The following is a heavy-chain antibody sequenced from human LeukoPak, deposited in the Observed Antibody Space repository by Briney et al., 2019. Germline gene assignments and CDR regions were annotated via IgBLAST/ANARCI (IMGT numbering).Heavy chain of an antibody. CDR3: VARTPHARYYDSSGYYTMPLDY. V-gene: IGHV3-30-3*01. J-gene: IGHJ4*02. CDR1: GFTFSSYA. D-gene: IGHD3-22*01. Sequence: PGGSLRLSCAASGFTFSSYAMHWVRQAPGKGLEWVAVISYDGSNKYYADSVKGRFTISRDNSKNTLYLQMNSLRAEDTAVYYCVARTPHARYYDSSGYYTMPLDYWGQGTLVTVSS. CDR2: ISYDGSNK.